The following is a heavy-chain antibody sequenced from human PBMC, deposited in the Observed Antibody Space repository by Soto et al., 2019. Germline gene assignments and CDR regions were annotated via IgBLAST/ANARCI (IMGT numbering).Heavy chain of an antibody. D-gene: IGHD2-8*02. V-gene: IGHV4-34*01. CDR2: INHSGST. CDR3: ARGQSSLLLDC. J-gene: IGHJ4*02. CDR1: GGSFSGYY. Sequence: QVQLQQWGAGLLKPSETLSLTCAVYGGSFSGYYWSWIRQPPGKGLEWIGEINHSGSTNYNPSLKSRVTISVDTSKSKFSLKLSSVTAAVTAVYYCARGQSSLLLDCWGQGILVTVSS.